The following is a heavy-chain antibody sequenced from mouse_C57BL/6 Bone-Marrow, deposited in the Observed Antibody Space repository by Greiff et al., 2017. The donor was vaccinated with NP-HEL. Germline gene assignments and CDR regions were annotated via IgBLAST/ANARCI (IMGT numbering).Heavy chain of an antibody. V-gene: IGHV5-15*01. CDR2: ISNLAYSI. D-gene: IGHD1-1*01. Sequence: EVKLMESGGGLVQPGGSLKLSCAASGFTFCDYGMAWVRQAPRKGPEWVAFISNLAYSIYYADTVTGRFTISRENAKNTLYLEMSSLRSEDTAMYYCARLTVASWYFDVWGTGTTVTVSS. J-gene: IGHJ1*03. CDR1: GFTFCDYG. CDR3: ARLTVASWYFDV.